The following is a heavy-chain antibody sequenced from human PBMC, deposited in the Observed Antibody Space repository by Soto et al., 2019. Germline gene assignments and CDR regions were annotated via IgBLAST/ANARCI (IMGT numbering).Heavy chain of an antibody. CDR1: GGSISSYY. CDR3: ARWLTENLGGDNWFDP. Sequence: QVQLQESGPGLVKPSETLSLTCTVSGGSISSYYWSWIRQPPGKGLEWIGYIYYSGSTNYNPSLKSRVTISVDTSKNQFSLKLSSVTAADTAVYYCARWLTENLGGDNWFDPWGQGTLVTVSS. D-gene: IGHD3-16*01. V-gene: IGHV4-59*08. J-gene: IGHJ5*02. CDR2: IYYSGST.